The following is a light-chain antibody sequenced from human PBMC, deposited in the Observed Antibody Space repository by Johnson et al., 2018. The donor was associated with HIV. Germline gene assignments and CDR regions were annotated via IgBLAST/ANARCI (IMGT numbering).Light chain of an antibody. CDR2: DNN. V-gene: IGLV1-51*01. Sequence: QSVLTQPPSVSAAPGQKVTISCSGSNSNIGNNYVSWYQQLPGTAPKLLIYDNNKRPSGIPDRFSGSKSGTSATLGITGLQTGDEADYYFGTWDSSLSAGGVFGTGTKVTVL. J-gene: IGLJ1*01. CDR1: NSNIGNNY. CDR3: GTWDSSLSAGGV.